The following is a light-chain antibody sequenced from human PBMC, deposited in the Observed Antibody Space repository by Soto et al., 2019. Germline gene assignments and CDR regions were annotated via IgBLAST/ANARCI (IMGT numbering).Light chain of an antibody. CDR2: GVS. CDR3: QQYGSSLPWT. V-gene: IGKV3-20*01. CDR1: QSVSSY. J-gene: IGKJ1*01. Sequence: EIVLTQSPGTLSLSPGERATLSCRASQSVSSYLAWYQQKPGQAPRLLIYGVSSRATVIPDRFSGSGSGTDFTLTISRREPEYFAVFYCQQYGSSLPWTFGQGTKVEIK.